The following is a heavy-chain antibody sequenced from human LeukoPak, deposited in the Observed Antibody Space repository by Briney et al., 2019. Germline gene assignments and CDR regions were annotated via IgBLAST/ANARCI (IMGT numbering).Heavy chain of an antibody. J-gene: IGHJ4*02. Sequence: GASVKVSCKASGGTFSSYAISWVRQAPGQGLEWMGGIIPIFGTANYAQKFQGRVTITADKSTSTAHMELSSLRSEDTAVYYCARGLQLWSAHFDYWGQGTLVTVSS. D-gene: IGHD5-18*01. CDR2: IIPIFGTA. CDR3: ARGLQLWSAHFDY. CDR1: GGTFSSYA. V-gene: IGHV1-69*06.